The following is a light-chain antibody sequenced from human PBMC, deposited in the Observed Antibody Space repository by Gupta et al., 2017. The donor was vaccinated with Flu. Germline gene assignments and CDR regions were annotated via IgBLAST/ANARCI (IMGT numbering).Light chain of an antibody. CDR2: AAS. CDR3: QEAYNSPPVST. Sequence: RVTITCRAGQNIRSALNWYQQKAGKAPRILISAASRLRSGVPPRFSGSGSGTEFTLTISSLQPEDLATYYCQEAYNSPPVSTFGQGTKIQI. V-gene: IGKV1-39*01. CDR1: QNIRSA. J-gene: IGKJ2*02.